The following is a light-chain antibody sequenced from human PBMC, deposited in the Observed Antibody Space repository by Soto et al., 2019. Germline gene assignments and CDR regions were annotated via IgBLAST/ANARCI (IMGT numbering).Light chain of an antibody. CDR3: QQRSNWPPIP. V-gene: IGKV3-11*01. CDR2: DAS. CDR1: QSVSSY. Sequence: ESVVTQSPATLSFSPGERATLSCRSSQSVSSYLAWYQQKPGQAPRLLIYDASNRATGIPARFSGSGSGTDFTLTISSLEPEDFAVYYCQQRSNWPPIPFGQGTRPEIK. J-gene: IGKJ5*01.